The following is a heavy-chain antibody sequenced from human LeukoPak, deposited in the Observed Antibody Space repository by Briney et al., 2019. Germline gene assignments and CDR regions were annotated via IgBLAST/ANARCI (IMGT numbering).Heavy chain of an antibody. Sequence: ASVKVSCKASGYTFTGYYMHWVRQAPGQGLEWMGWINPNSGGTNYAQKFQGRVTMTRDTSISTAYMELSRLRSDDAAVYYCARDQGRTIFGVVTAEYYFDYWGQGTLVTVSS. V-gene: IGHV1-2*02. CDR2: INPNSGGT. CDR3: ARDQGRTIFGVVTAEYYFDY. D-gene: IGHD3-3*01. CDR1: GYTFTGYY. J-gene: IGHJ4*02.